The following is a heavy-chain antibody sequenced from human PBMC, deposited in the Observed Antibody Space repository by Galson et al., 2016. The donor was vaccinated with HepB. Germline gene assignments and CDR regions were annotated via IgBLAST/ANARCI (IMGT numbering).Heavy chain of an antibody. CDR1: GGSISSSSYC. J-gene: IGHJ6*02. CDR3: AGHRGRPWGYYYYGMDV. D-gene: IGHD7-27*01. CDR2: LYYSGST. V-gene: IGHV4-39*07. Sequence: SGGSISSSSYCWDWIRQPPGKGLEWIGSLYYSGSTYYNPSLKSRDTISVDTSKNQFSLMLTSVTAADTAVYYCAGHRGRPWGYYYYGMDVWGQGTTVTVSS.